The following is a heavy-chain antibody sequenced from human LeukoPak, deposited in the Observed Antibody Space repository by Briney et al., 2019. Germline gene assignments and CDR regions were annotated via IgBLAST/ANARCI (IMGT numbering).Heavy chain of an antibody. Sequence: GGSLRLSCAASGFTFSTYAMSWVRQAPGKGLEWVSIISGSGDNTYYADSMKGRFTISRDNSKNTLYLQMNSLRAEDTAVYYCAKAHSSSWYYFDYWGQGTLVTVSS. CDR1: GFTFSTYA. V-gene: IGHV3-23*01. D-gene: IGHD6-13*01. J-gene: IGHJ4*02. CDR2: ISGSGDNT. CDR3: AKAHSSSWYYFDY.